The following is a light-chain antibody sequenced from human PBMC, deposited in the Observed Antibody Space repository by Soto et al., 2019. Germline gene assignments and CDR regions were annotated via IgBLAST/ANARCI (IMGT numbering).Light chain of an antibody. J-gene: IGKJ4*01. CDR1: QVVHNY. CDR3: QRYDTHPLT. V-gene: IGKV1-27*01. Sequence: DIQMTQSPSSLSASVGDTVTITCRASQVVHNYLAWYQQRPGKVPKLLIDAASTLQSVVPSRFSGSGSGTDFTLTISSLQPEDCANYYCQRYDTHPLTFGGGTHVAIK. CDR2: AAS.